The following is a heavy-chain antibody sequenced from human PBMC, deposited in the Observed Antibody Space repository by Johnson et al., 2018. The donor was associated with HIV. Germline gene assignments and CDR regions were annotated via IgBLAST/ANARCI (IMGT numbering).Heavy chain of an antibody. CDR3: ARDSFIAVTLSDAFDI. V-gene: IGHV3-7*01. CDR1: GFTFSSYG. J-gene: IGHJ3*02. D-gene: IGHD6-19*01. CDR2: IKQDGSEK. Sequence: EVQLVESGGGVVQPGRSLRLSCAASGFTFSSYGMHWVRQAPGKGLEWVANIKQDGSEKYYVDSVKGRFTISRDNSKNTLYLHMSSLRAEDTALYYCARDSFIAVTLSDAFDIWGQGTVVTVSS.